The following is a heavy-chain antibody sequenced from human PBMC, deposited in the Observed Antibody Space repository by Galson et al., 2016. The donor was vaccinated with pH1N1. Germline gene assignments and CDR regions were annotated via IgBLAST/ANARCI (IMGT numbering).Heavy chain of an antibody. V-gene: IGHV1-69*13. D-gene: IGHD3-22*01. J-gene: IGHJ2*01. CDR2: IIPIFNTA. CDR1: GGTFGSYG. CDR3: AREDYYDTDLSDWYFDL. Sequence: VKVSCKASGGTFGSYGINWVRQAPGQGLEWMGGIIPIFNTAKYAQNFQGRVTITADESTTTAYMELSSLRSEDTAMYYCAREDYYDTDLSDWYFDLWGRGTLLTVSS.